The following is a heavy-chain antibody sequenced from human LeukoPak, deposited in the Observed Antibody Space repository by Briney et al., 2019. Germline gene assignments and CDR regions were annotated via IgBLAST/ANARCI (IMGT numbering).Heavy chain of an antibody. CDR3: ARRGITGTTRHFDY. V-gene: IGHV3-48*03. CDR1: GFTFSSYE. J-gene: IGHJ4*02. D-gene: IGHD1-7*01. CDR2: ISSSGSTI. Sequence: GGSLRLSCAASGFTFSSYEMNWVRQAPGKGLEWVSYISSSGSTIYYADSVKGRFTISRDNAKNTLYLQMNSLRAEDTAVYYCARRGITGTTRHFDYWGQGTLVTVSS.